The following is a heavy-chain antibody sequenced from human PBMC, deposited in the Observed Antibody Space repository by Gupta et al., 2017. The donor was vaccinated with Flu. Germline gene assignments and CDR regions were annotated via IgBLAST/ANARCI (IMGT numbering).Heavy chain of an antibody. V-gene: IGHV4-34*01. J-gene: IGHJ3*02. CDR2: INHSGNT. D-gene: IGHD1-20*01. CDR1: DGSFGVYY. CDR3: ARNTYNRNDLWWNQARGNDAFDI. Sequence: QVQLQQWGAGLLKPSETLSLTCAVYDGSFGVYYWSWIRQAPGKGLEWIGEINHSGNTNYNPSLKSRVTLSVDTSKNQFSLRLTSVTAADTAVYFCARNTYNRNDLWWNQARGNDAFDIWGQGTMVTVSS.